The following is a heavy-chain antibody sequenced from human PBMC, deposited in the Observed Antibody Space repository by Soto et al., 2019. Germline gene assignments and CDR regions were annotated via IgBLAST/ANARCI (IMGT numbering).Heavy chain of an antibody. Sequence: QVQLQESGPGLVEPSGTLSLTCAVSSGSISTNNWWRWVRQPPGKGLEWIGEIYHSGSTNYNTPLTSRVMISVEDSEDVVLLQLTPVPAADSAVYFCAPGASYCITAGWLYWYLGLCGRCTLVSVSS. D-gene: IGHD3-10*01. V-gene: IGHV4-4*02. CDR1: SGSISTNNW. CDR2: IYHSGST. CDR3: APGASYCITAGWLYWYLGL. J-gene: IGHJ2*01.